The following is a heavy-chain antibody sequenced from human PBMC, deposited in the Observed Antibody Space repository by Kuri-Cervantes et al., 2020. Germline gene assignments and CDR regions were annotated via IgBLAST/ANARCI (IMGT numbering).Heavy chain of an antibody. J-gene: IGHJ4*02. D-gene: IGHD3-10*02. CDR3: ASVFGESHFDY. CDR2: INHSGST. CDR1: GGSFSGYY. Sequence: SETLYLTCAVYGGSFSGYYWSWIRQPPGKGLEWIGEINHSGSTNYNPSLKSRVTISVDTSKNQFSLKLSSVTAADTAVYYCASVFGESHFDYWGQGTLVTVSS. V-gene: IGHV4-34*01.